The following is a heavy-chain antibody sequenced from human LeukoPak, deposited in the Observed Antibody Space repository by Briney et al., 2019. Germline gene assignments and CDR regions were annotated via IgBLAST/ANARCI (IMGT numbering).Heavy chain of an antibody. D-gene: IGHD3-10*01. J-gene: IGHJ4*02. CDR2: IWYGGSNK. CDR3: AKANSIMVRGLPDY. V-gene: IGHV3-30*02. CDR1: GFTFSSYG. Sequence: GGSLRLSCAASGFTFSSYGMHWVRQAPGKGLEWVAVIWYGGSNKYYADSVKGRFTFSRDNSKNTLYLQMNSLRAEDTAVYYCAKANSIMVRGLPDYWGQGTLVTVSS.